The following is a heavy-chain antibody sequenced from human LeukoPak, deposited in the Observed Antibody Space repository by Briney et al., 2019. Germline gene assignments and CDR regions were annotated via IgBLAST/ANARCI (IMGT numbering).Heavy chain of an antibody. CDR2: IYPGDSDT. Sequence: GESLRISCKGSRYSFTSYWIGWVRQMPGKGLEWMGIIYPGDSDTRYSPSFQGQVTISADKSISTAYLQWSSLKASDTAMYYCASHYYDSSGYYYHRAFDIWGQGTMVIVSS. J-gene: IGHJ3*02. V-gene: IGHV5-51*01. CDR1: RYSFTSYW. CDR3: ASHYYDSSGYYYHRAFDI. D-gene: IGHD3-22*01.